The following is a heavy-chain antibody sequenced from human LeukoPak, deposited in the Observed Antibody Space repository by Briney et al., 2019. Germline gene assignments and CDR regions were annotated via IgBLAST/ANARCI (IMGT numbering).Heavy chain of an antibody. CDR2: ISYDGSNK. D-gene: IGHD3-10*01. J-gene: IGHJ4*02. V-gene: IGHV3-30*04. CDR1: GFTFSSNA. Sequence: GGSLRPSCAASGFTFSSNALHWVRQAPGRGLEWVAVISYDGSNKYYADSVKGRFTISRDNPKNTLYLQMNSLRAEDTAVYYCARDLGDFYYISLDFDYWGQGTLVTVSS. CDR3: ARDLGDFYYISLDFDY.